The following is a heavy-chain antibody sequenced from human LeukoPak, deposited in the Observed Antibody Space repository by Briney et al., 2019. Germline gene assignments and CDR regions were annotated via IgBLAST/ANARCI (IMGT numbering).Heavy chain of an antibody. CDR3: ARRQTGGAAFNWFDP. V-gene: IGHV4-59*08. J-gene: IGHJ5*02. D-gene: IGHD2-15*01. CDR1: GGSISSYY. CDR2: IYYSGST. Sequence: SETLSLTCTVSGGSISSYYWSWIRQPPGKGLEWIGYIYYSGSTNCNPSLKSRVTISVDTSKNQFSLKLSSVTAADTAVYYCARRQTGGAAFNWFDPWGQGTLVTVSS.